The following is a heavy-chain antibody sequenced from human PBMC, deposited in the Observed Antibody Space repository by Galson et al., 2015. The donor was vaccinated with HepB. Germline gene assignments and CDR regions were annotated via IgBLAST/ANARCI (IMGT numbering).Heavy chain of an antibody. CDR1: A. V-gene: IGHV6-1*01. CDR3: ARDHYGDYGDRGFDI. D-gene: IGHD4-17*01. CDR2: TYYRSKWYN. Sequence: AWNWIRQSPSRGLEWLGRTYYRSKWYNDYAVSVKSRITINPDTSKNQFSLQLNSVTPEDTAVYYCARDHYGDYGDRGFDIWGQGTMVTVSS. J-gene: IGHJ3*02.